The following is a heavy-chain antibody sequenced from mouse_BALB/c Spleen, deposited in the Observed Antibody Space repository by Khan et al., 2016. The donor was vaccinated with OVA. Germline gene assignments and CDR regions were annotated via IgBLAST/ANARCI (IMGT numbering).Heavy chain of an antibody. D-gene: IGHD2-12*01. J-gene: IGHJ4*01. Sequence: VQLQQSGAELARPGASVKMSCKASGYTFPSNTMHWVKQRPGQGLEWIGYINPRSDYTIYNQKFKDKATLTADIYSTTASMQLSSLTSDDSAVYYCARHTTGYAMDYWGQGTSVTVSS. V-gene: IGHV1-4*01. CDR2: INPRSDYT. CDR1: GYTFPSNT. CDR3: ARHTTGYAMDY.